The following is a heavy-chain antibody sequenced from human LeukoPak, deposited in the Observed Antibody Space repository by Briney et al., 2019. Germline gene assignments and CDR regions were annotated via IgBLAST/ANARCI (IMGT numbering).Heavy chain of an antibody. CDR1: GFSFGSYG. V-gene: IGHV3-30*02. CDR2: IRYDGSNK. J-gene: IGHJ3*02. Sequence: GGSLRLSCAASGFSFGSYGMHWVRQAPGKGLEWVAFIRYDGSNKYYADSVKGRFTISRDNSKNTLYLQMNSLRAEDTAVYYCAKDLRWELLTCAFDIWGQGTMVTVSS. D-gene: IGHD1-26*01. CDR3: AKDLRWELLTCAFDI.